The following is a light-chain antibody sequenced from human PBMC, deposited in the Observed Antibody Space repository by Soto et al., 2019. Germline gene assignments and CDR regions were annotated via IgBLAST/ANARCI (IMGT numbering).Light chain of an antibody. CDR1: SSNIGSHT. Sequence: QSVLTQPPSASGTPGQRVTISCSGSSSNIGSHTVNWYQQLPGTAPKLLIYTNNQRPSGVPDRFSGSRSGTSASLAISGLQSEEEADYYCAVWDASLNGYVFGTGTKVTVL. CDR3: AVWDASLNGYV. V-gene: IGLV1-44*01. J-gene: IGLJ1*01. CDR2: TNN.